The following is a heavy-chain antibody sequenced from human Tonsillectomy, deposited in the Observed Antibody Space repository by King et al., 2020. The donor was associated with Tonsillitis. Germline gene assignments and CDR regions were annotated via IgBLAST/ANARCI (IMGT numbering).Heavy chain of an antibody. Sequence: VQLVESGGGLVKPGGSLRLSCAASGFTFSSYSMNWVRQAPGKGLEWVSSISSSSSYIYYADSVKGRFTISRDNAQNSLYLQMNSLRAEDTAVYYCARGFASAAAGTFLDYWGQGTLVTVSS. CDR1: GFTFSSYS. J-gene: IGHJ4*02. CDR3: ARGFASAAAGTFLDY. D-gene: IGHD6-13*01. V-gene: IGHV3-21*01. CDR2: ISSSSSYI.